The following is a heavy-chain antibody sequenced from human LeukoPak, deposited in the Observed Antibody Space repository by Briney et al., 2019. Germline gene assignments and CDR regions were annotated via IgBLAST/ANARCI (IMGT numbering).Heavy chain of an antibody. Sequence: GGSLRLSCAASGFTFSSYEMNWVRQAPGKGLEWVSYISSSGSTIYYADSVKGRFTISRDNAKNSLYLQMNRLRSDDTAVYYCARGLRYCSGGRCYFSPPYYYYMDVWGKGTTVTISS. CDR1: GFTFSSYE. CDR3: ARGLRYCSGGRCYFSPPYYYYMDV. D-gene: IGHD2-15*01. V-gene: IGHV3-48*03. J-gene: IGHJ6*03. CDR2: ISSSGSTI.